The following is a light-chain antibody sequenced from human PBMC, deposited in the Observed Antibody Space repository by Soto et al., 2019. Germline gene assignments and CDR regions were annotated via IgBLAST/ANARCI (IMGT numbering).Light chain of an antibody. J-gene: IGKJ1*01. CDR2: GAS. CDR1: QSVSSN. Sequence: EIVMTPSPATPSVSKGERATLSCRASQSVSSNLAWYQQKPGQAPRLLIYGASTRATGIPARFSGSGSGTEFTLTISSLQSEDFAVYYCHQYNNWPRTFGQGTKVDIK. CDR3: HQYNNWPRT. V-gene: IGKV3-15*01.